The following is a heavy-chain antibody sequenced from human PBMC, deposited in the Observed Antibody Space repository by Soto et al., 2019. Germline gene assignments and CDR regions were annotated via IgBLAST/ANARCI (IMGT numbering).Heavy chain of an antibody. CDR2: IYPGDSDT. Sequence: PGESLKISCKGSGYSFTSYWIGWVRQMPGKGLEWMGIIYPGDSDTRYSPSFQGQVTISADKSISTAYLQWSSLKASDTAMYYCATIRGEEYYYDSSGYYRSLANWFDPWGQGTLVTVSS. J-gene: IGHJ5*02. D-gene: IGHD3-22*01. CDR3: ATIRGEEYYYDSSGYYRSLANWFDP. V-gene: IGHV5-51*01. CDR1: GYSFTSYW.